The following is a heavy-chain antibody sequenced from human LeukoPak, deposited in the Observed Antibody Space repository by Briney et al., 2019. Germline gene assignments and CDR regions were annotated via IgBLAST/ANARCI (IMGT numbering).Heavy chain of an antibody. D-gene: IGHD2/OR15-2a*01. CDR2: FDPEDGET. Sequence: ASVKVSCKVSGYTLTELSMHWVRQAPGKGLEWMGGFDPEDGETIYARKFQGRVTMTEDTSTDTAYMELSSLRSEDTAVYYCATGPGLGALLNLGYWGQGTLVTVSS. V-gene: IGHV1-24*01. CDR1: GYTLTELS. CDR3: ATGPGLGALLNLGY. J-gene: IGHJ4*02.